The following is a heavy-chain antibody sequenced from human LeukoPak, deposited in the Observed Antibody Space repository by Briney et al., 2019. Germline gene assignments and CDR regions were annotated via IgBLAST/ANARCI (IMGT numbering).Heavy chain of an antibody. CDR3: ARGAWATRLGS. D-gene: IGHD2-15*01. CDR1: GESLNSYY. Sequence: SETLSLTCAVSGESLNSYYWSWIRQPPGKGLEWIGEIYESGSTEYSPSLKSRVTTSMVPSKQQFSLSLTSVTAADTAVYYCARGAWATRLGSWGLGTPVIVSS. CDR2: IYESGST. J-gene: IGHJ4*02. V-gene: IGHV4-34*01.